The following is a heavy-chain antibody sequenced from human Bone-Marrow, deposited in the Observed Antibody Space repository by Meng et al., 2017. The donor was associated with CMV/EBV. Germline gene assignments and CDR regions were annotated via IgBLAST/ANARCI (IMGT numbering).Heavy chain of an antibody. V-gene: IGHV3-30*09. J-gene: IGHJ6*02. CDR2: IPCDGGNK. CDR3: AREQGYRITTDYYYGMDV. CDR1: GFTFS. Sequence: GESLKISCAASGFTFSVRQAPGKGLEWVAVIPCDGGNKYYADSVKGRFAISRDNAKNSLYLQMNSLRAEDTAVYYCAREQGYRITTDYYYGMDVWGQGTTVTVSS. D-gene: IGHD4-11*01.